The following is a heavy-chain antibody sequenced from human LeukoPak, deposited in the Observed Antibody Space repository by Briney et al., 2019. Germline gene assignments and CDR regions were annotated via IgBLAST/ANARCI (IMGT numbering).Heavy chain of an antibody. CDR2: IRYDGSNK. Sequence: GGSLRLSCAASGFTFSSYGMHWVRQAPGKGLEWVAFIRYDGSNKYYVDSVKGRFTISRDNSKNTLYLQMNSLRAEDTAVYYCAKSRQQWLDPAFDYWGQGTLLTVSS. CDR3: AKSRQQWLDPAFDY. V-gene: IGHV3-30*02. D-gene: IGHD6-19*01. J-gene: IGHJ4*02. CDR1: GFTFSSYG.